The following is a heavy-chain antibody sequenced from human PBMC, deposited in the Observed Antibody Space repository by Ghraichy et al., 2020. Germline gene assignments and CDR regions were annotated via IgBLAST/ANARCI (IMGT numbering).Heavy chain of an antibody. CDR3: ARNWDLIGIDY. CDR2: ISSSSSYI. J-gene: IGHJ4*02. Sequence: GSLRLSCAASGFTFSSYSMNWVRQAPGKGLEWVSSISSSSSYIYYADSVKGRFTISRDNAKNSLYLQMNSLRAEDTAVYYCARNWDLIGIDYWGQGTLVTVSS. CDR1: GFTFSSYS. D-gene: IGHD7-27*01. V-gene: IGHV3-21*01.